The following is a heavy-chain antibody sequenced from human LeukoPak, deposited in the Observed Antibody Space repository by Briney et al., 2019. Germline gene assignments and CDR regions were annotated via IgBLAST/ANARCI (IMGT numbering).Heavy chain of an antibody. J-gene: IGHJ3*02. CDR3: ARANYYDSSGYYYNAFDI. CDR2: FYYTGST. CDR1: GASISRNTYY. D-gene: IGHD3-22*01. V-gene: IGHV4-39*02. Sequence: PSDTLSPTCSVSGASISRNTYYWGWIPQSPGKGLEWIGTFYYTGSTYYNPSLKSRITISVDTSKNHFSLKLSSVTAADTAVYYCARANYYDSSGYYYNAFDIWGQGTMVTVSS.